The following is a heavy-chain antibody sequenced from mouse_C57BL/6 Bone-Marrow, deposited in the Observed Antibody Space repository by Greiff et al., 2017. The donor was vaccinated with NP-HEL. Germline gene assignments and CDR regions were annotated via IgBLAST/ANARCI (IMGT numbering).Heavy chain of an antibody. J-gene: IGHJ3*01. CDR3: TAYYYGSSYIFAY. D-gene: IGHD1-1*01. CDR2: IDPENGDT. Sequence: VQLQQPGAELVRPGASVKLSCTASGFNIKDDYMHWVKQRPEQGLEWIGWIDPENGDTEYASKFKGKATITADTSYTTAYLQLSSLTSEDTAVYYCTAYYYGSSYIFAYWGQGTLVTVSA. CDR1: GFNIKDDY. V-gene: IGHV14-4*01.